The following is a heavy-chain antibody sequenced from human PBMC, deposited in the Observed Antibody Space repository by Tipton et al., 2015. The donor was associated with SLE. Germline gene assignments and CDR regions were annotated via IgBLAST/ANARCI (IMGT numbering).Heavy chain of an antibody. CDR2: IDGSGST. CDR1: GGSITSDY. J-gene: IGHJ4*02. V-gene: IGHV4-4*07. CDR3: ATYEAGVGGRSY. Sequence: TLSLTCSVSGGSITSDYWSWIRQPAGRGLEWVGQIDGSGSTSYNPSLKSRVTMSADTSKNQFSLKVTSVTSADTAVYYCATYEAGVGGRSYWGQGTLVTVSS. D-gene: IGHD3-16*01.